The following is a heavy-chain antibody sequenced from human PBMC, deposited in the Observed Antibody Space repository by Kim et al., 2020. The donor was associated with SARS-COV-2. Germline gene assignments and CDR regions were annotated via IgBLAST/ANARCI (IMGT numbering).Heavy chain of an antibody. Sequence: GGSLRLSCAASGFSFSNYAMTWVRQAPGKGLQWVSGIGATGDTTDYAESVKGRFTISRDSSKNTLYLQMSSLTGDDTAVYYCARLPRGYSHGASYSLDVWGQGTTVTVSS. D-gene: IGHD5-18*01. V-gene: IGHV3-23*01. CDR3: ARLPRGYSHGASYSLDV. J-gene: IGHJ6*02. CDR2: IGATGDTT. CDR1: GFSFSNYA.